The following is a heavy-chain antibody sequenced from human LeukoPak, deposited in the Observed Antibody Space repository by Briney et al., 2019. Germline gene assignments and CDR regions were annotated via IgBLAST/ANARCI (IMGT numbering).Heavy chain of an antibody. Sequence: GGSLRLSCAASGFTFSSYAMTWVRQAPGKGLEWGSHISGSGDIIYYADSVKGRFTISRDNPKNTLYLQMNSLRAEDTAVYYCAKGRVGHSPGYYYGNDAFYIWGQGTMVTVSS. V-gene: IGHV3-23*01. CDR2: ISGSGDII. D-gene: IGHD3-22*01. CDR3: AKGRVGHSPGYYYGNDAFYI. J-gene: IGHJ3*02. CDR1: GFTFSSYA.